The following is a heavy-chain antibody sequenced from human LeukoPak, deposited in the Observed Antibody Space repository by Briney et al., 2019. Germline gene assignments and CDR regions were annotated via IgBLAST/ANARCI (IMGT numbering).Heavy chain of an antibody. CDR3: ARHTDLYDFWSGYYTGFDI. D-gene: IGHD3-3*01. CDR2: IYYSGST. Sequence: SETLSLTCTVSGGTISSSSYYWGWIRQPPGKGVEWSGSIYYSGSTYYNPSLKSRVTISVDTSKIQFSLKLSSVTAADPAVKYRARHTDLYDFWSGYYTGFDIWGQGTMVTVSS. V-gene: IGHV4-39*01. CDR1: GGTISSSSYY. J-gene: IGHJ3*02.